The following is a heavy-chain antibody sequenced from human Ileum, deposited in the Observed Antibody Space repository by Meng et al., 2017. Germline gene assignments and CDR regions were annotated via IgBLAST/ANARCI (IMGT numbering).Heavy chain of an antibody. CDR3: ARGDSSGWGALDY. J-gene: IGHJ4*02. CDR2: INPNNGGT. D-gene: IGHD6-19*01. V-gene: IGHV1-2*02. Sequence: HGQLLQVGAELKKPGASVKVSCKASGYTFTGYYIHWARQAPGQGLEWMGWINPNNGGTNYAQKFQGRVTMTRDTSISTAYMELSRLRSDDTAVYYCARGDSSGWGALDYWGQGTLVTGLL. CDR1: GYTFTGYY.